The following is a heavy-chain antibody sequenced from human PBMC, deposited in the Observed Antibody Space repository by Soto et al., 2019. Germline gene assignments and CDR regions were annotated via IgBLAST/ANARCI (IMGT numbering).Heavy chain of an antibody. V-gene: IGHV3-48*03. Sequence: GGSLRLSCAASGFTFSSYEMNWVRQAPGKGLEWVSYISSSGSTIYYADSVKGRFTISRDNAKNSLYLQMNSLRAEDTAVYYCERLGRNRVGWFDPWGQGTLVTVSS. CDR2: ISSSGSTI. CDR3: ERLGRNRVGWFDP. J-gene: IGHJ5*02. CDR1: GFTFSSYE. D-gene: IGHD1-1*01.